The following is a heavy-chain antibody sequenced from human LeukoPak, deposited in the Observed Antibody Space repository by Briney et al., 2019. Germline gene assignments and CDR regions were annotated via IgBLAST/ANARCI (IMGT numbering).Heavy chain of an antibody. CDR3: AKCYYDFWSGYYQTFDY. Sequence: GGSLRLSCAASGVNVSNNYMNWVRQAPGKGLEWVGVISYDGSNKYYADSVKGRFTISRGNSKNTLYLQMNSLRAEDTAVYYCAKCYYDFWSGYYQTFDYWGQGTLVTVSS. CDR1: GVNVSNNY. J-gene: IGHJ4*02. V-gene: IGHV3-30*18. D-gene: IGHD3-3*01. CDR2: ISYDGSNK.